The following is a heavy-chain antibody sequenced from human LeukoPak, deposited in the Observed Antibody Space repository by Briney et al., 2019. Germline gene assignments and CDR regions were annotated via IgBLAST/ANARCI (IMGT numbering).Heavy chain of an antibody. CDR3: ERGIYGDPVAFDS. CDR1: GFTFSSFN. Sequence: GGTLRLSCAASGFTFSSFNMHWVRQAPGKGLVWVSRLKSDGSTALYADSVQGRFTISRDNARNTVHLLMSSLTVEDTGVYYCERGIYGDPVAFDSWGQGGLVTVSS. D-gene: IGHD4-17*01. V-gene: IGHV3-74*03. J-gene: IGHJ4*02. CDR2: LKSDGSTA.